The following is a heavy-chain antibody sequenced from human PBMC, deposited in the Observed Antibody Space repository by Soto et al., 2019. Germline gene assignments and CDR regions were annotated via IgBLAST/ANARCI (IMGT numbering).Heavy chain of an antibody. D-gene: IGHD1-1*01. J-gene: IGHJ5*02. CDR1: GASISGFY. Sequence: PSETLSLTCTISGASISGFYWSWIRKSAGKGLEWIGRIYATGTTDYNPSLKSRVMMSVDTSKKQFSLKLRSVTAADTAVYYCVRDGTKTLRDWFDPWGQGISVTVSS. CDR3: VRDGTKTLRDWFDP. CDR2: IYATGTT. V-gene: IGHV4-4*07.